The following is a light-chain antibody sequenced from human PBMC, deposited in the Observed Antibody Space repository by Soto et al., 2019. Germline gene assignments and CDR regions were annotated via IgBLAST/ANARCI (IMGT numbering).Light chain of an antibody. Sequence: DLQMTQSPSSLSASVGDRVTITCRASQRISYYLNWFQQKPGRAPKLLIYAASSLEAGVPSRYSGSGSGTDFTLTISSLQPEDFATYYCQQSYSTPRWTFGQGTKVEIK. CDR3: QQSYSTPRWT. CDR1: QRISYY. J-gene: IGKJ1*01. CDR2: AAS. V-gene: IGKV1-39*01.